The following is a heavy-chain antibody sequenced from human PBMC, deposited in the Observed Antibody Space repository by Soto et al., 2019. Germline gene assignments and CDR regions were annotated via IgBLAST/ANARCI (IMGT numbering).Heavy chain of an antibody. CDR1: GFTFSNAW. Sequence: EVQLVESGGGLVKLGGSPRLSCADSGFTFSNAWMNWVRQAPGKGLERVGRIKSKTDGGTTDYAAPVKGRFTISRDDSKNTLYLQMNGLKTEDTAVYYCTTGVGIAAAGNDDYWGQGTLVTVSS. CDR2: IKSKTDGGTT. V-gene: IGHV3-15*07. J-gene: IGHJ4*02. D-gene: IGHD6-13*01. CDR3: TTGVGIAAAGNDDY.